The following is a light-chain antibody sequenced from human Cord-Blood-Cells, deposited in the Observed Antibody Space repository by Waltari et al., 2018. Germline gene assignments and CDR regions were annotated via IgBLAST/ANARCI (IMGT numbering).Light chain of an antibody. V-gene: IGLV2-23*01. CDR2: EGS. J-gene: IGLJ3*02. CDR1: RRDVGSYNL. CDR3: CSYAGSSTWV. Sequence: QSALTQPASVSGSPRQSITISCTGNRRDVGSYNLVLCYQQQPGTSPKLMIYEGSKRPSVFSKRFSCSKPVNTASLTISGLQAEDEADYYCCSYAGSSTWVFVGGTKLTVL.